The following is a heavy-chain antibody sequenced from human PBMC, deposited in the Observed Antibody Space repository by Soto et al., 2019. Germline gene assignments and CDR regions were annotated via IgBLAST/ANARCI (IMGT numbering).Heavy chain of an antibody. D-gene: IGHD5-18*01. Sequence: SETLSLTCTVSGGSISSYYWSWSRQPPGKGLEWIGYIYYSGSTNYNPSLKSRVTISVDTSKNQFSLKLSSVTAADTAVYYCARVIGGYSYGFSWFDPWGQGTLVTVSS. CDR1: GGSISSYY. V-gene: IGHV4-59*01. CDR2: IYYSGST. J-gene: IGHJ5*02. CDR3: ARVIGGYSYGFSWFDP.